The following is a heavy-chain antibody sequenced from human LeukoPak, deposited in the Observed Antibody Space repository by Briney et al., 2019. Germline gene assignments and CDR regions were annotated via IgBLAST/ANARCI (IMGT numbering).Heavy chain of an antibody. D-gene: IGHD5-12*01. Sequence: GGSLRLSCLASGFTFSRYAMHCVRQAPGEGLEYVSAISSSGGSTYYADSVKGRFTISRDNGKNSLYLQINSLRAKDTALYYCARVYSGYDYGNYFDYWGQGTLVTVSS. J-gene: IGHJ4*02. CDR1: GFTFSRYA. CDR3: ARVYSGYDYGNYFDY. V-gene: IGHV3-64*04. CDR2: ISSSGGST.